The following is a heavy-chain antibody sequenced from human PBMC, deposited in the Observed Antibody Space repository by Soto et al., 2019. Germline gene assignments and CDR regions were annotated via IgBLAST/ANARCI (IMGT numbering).Heavy chain of an antibody. J-gene: IGHJ6*02. V-gene: IGHV3-30*18. D-gene: IGHD3-3*01. Sequence: QVQLVESGGGVVQPGRSLRLSCAASGFTFSSYGMHWVRQAPGKGLEWVAVISYDGSNKYYADSVKGRFTISRDNSKNTLYLQMKSLRAEDTAVYYCAKDEYYDFWSGYYRPYYYYGMDVWGQGTTVTVSS. CDR3: AKDEYYDFWSGYYRPYYYYGMDV. CDR1: GFTFSSYG. CDR2: ISYDGSNK.